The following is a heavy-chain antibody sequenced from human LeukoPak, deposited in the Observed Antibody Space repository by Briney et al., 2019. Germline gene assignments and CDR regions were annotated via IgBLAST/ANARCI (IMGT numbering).Heavy chain of an antibody. CDR3: AKDDGSGKNGMDV. CDR1: GFTFDDYA. D-gene: IGHD3-10*01. V-gene: IGHV3-43D*04. Sequence: GGPLRLSCAASGFTFDDYAMHWVRQAPGKGLEWVSLISWDGGSTYYADSVKGRFTISRDNSKNSLYLQMNSLRAEDTALYYCAKDDGSGKNGMDVWGKGTTVTVSS. J-gene: IGHJ6*04. CDR2: ISWDGGST.